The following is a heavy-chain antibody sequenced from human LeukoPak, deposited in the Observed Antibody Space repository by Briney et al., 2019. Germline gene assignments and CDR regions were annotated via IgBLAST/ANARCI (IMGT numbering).Heavy chain of an antibody. CDR2: IYSGGST. CDR3: ARDITGTLYFDY. Sequence: PGRSLRLSCAASGFTVSSNYMSWVRQAPGKGLEWVSVIYSGGSTYYADSVKGRFTISRDNSKNTLYLQMNSLRAEDTAVYYCARDITGTLYFDYWGQGTLVTVSS. D-gene: IGHD1-20*01. J-gene: IGHJ4*02. CDR1: GFTVSSNY. V-gene: IGHV3-53*01.